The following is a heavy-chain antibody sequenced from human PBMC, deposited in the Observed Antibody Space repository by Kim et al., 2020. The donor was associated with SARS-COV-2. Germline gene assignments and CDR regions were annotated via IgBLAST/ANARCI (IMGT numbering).Heavy chain of an antibody. CDR1: GLIISSND. J-gene: IGHJ5*02. CDR3: VSRLNADRA. V-gene: IGHV3-53*01. D-gene: IGHD2-15*01. CDR2: ITASGGT. Sequence: GGSLRLSCAASGLIISSNDMSWNRQAPGKGLECVSIITASGGTYYSDAVKGRFTISRDKSENTLHRQMNSLRVEDTAVYYCVSRLNADRAWGQGTLVTVS.